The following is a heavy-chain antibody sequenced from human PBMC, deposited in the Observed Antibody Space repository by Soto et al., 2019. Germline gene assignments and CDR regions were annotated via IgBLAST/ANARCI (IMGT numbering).Heavy chain of an antibody. CDR1: GFTFTDYS. J-gene: IGHJ4*02. V-gene: IGHV3-48*02. CDR3: ASCYGDYEFPCEY. D-gene: IGHD4-17*01. Sequence: EVQLMESGGGLVQPGGSLRLSCEGSGFTFTDYSMLWVRQAPGKGLEWVSYISSTSNIAFYVDSVEGRFTTSRDNAKNSLYLQMNSLRDEDTAVYYCASCYGDYEFPCEYWGQGTLVTVSS. CDR2: ISSTSNIA.